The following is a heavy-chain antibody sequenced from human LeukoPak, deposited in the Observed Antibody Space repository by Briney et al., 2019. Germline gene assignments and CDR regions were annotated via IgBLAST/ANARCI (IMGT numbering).Heavy chain of an antibody. CDR2: IFDAGRT. Sequence: PGGSLRLSCAASGFTVGGTYMSWVRQAAGKGWHWVSTIFDAGRTTYADSVQGRFTISRDSYMNTLFLQMNSLRADDTAVYYCAGATKWLAHDFWGQGILVTVSS. J-gene: IGHJ4*02. CDR1: GFTVGGTY. CDR3: AGATKWLAHDF. D-gene: IGHD6-19*01. V-gene: IGHV3-53*01.